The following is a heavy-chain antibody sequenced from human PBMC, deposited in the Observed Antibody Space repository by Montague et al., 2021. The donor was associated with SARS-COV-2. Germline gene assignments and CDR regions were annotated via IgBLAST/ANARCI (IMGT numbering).Heavy chain of an antibody. CDR2: IYYSGST. Sequence: SETLSLTCIVSGGSISSSSYHWGWIRQPPGKGLEWIGTIYYSGSTYYNPSLKSRVTISVDTSKNQFSLKLSSVTAADTAVYYCAGLRYYGGNSGFQGLVDYWGQGALVTVSS. CDR1: GGSISSSSYH. V-gene: IGHV4-39*01. J-gene: IGHJ4*02. D-gene: IGHD4-23*01. CDR3: AGLRYYGGNSGFQGLVDY.